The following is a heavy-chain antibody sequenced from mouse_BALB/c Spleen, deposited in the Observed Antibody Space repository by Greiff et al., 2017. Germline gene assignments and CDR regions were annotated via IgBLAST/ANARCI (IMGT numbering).Heavy chain of an antibody. CDR3: TWARATYYYAMDY. CDR1: GYTFTSYY. D-gene: IGHD3-1*01. V-gene: IGHV1S81*02. CDR2: INPSNGGT. J-gene: IGHJ4*01. Sequence: QVQLQQPGAELVKPGASVKLSCKASGYTFTSYYMYWVKQRPGQGLEWIGGINPSNGGTNFNEKFKSKATLTVDKSSSKTYMQLSSLTSEDSAVYYCTWARATYYYAMDYWGQGTSVTVSS.